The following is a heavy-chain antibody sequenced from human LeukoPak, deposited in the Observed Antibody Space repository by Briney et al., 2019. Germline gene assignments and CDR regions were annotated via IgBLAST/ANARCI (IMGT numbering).Heavy chain of an antibody. CDR3: ARDPLRYLRVGHYDY. V-gene: IGHV3-21*01. CDR1: GFTFSNSA. Sequence: KPGGSLGLSCAASGFTFSNSAMNWVRQVPGKGLEWVSSIDYDSSHIYYAASVRGRFTISRDNARNSVYLQMNSLRVEDTAVYYCARDPLRYLRVGHYDYWGQGTLVAVSS. CDR2: IDYDSSHI. J-gene: IGHJ4*02. D-gene: IGHD3-9*01.